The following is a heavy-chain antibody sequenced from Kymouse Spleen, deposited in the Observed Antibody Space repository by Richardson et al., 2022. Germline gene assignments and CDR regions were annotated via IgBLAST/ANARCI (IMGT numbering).Heavy chain of an antibody. V-gene: IGHV1-3*01. CDR1: GYTFTSYA. J-gene: IGHJ6*02. CDR3: ARVGATGYYYYYGMDV. CDR2: INAGNGNT. Sequence: QVQLVQSGAEVKKPGASVKVSCKASGYTFTSYAMHWVRQAPGQRLEWMGWINAGNGNTKYSQKFQGRVTITRDTSASTAYMELSSLRSEDTAVYYCARVGATGYYYYYGMDVWGQGTTVTVSS. D-gene: IGHD1-26*01.